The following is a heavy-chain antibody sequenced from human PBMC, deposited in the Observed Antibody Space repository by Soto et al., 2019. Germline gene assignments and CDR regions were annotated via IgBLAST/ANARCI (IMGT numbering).Heavy chain of an antibody. Sequence: QVQLVQSGAGVKKPGASVKVSCKASGYTFTSYDINWVRQATGQGLEWMGWMNPKSGNTGYAQKFQGRVTMTRNTSISTAYMELSSLRSEDTAVYYCARYMITFGGVIVMGRWFDPWGQGTLVTVSS. J-gene: IGHJ5*02. CDR1: GYTFTSYD. CDR2: MNPKSGNT. CDR3: ARYMITFGGVIVMGRWFDP. V-gene: IGHV1-8*01. D-gene: IGHD3-16*02.